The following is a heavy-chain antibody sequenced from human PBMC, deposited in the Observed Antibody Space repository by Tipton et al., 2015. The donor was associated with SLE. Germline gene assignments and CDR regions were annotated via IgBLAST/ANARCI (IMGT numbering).Heavy chain of an antibody. Sequence: LRLSCAVYGGSFSAYYWSWIRQPPGKGLEWIGEINHSGSTNYNPSLKSRVTISVDTSKNQFSLKLSSVTAADTAVYYCARAALGGTYWYFDLWGRGTLVTVSS. CDR1: GGSFSAYY. CDR2: INHSGST. D-gene: IGHD1-26*01. J-gene: IGHJ2*01. CDR3: ARAALGGTYWYFDL. V-gene: IGHV4-34*01.